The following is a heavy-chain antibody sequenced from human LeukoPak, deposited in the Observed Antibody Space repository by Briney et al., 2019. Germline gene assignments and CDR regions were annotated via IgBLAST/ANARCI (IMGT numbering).Heavy chain of an antibody. Sequence: ASVKVSCKASGYTFNMHSIIWVRQAPGQGLEYLGWISAYNGNPYYAQNFQGRVTMTTDASTSTAYMALTSLRSDDTAVYYCAAVVVVAAGGDAFDFWGQGTMVTVS. V-gene: IGHV1-18*01. CDR3: AAVVVVAAGGDAFDF. J-gene: IGHJ3*01. CDR2: ISAYNGNP. D-gene: IGHD2-15*01. CDR1: GYTFNMHS.